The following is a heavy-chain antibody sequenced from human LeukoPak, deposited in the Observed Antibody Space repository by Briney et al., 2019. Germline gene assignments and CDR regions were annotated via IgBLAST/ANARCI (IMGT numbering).Heavy chain of an antibody. CDR1: GYTFTGYY. D-gene: IGHD3-9*01. Sequence: GSVKVSCKASGYTFTGYYMHWVRQAPGQGLEWMGIINPSSGTTSYAQKFQGRVTMTRDTSRTTVYMELSSLRSEDTAVYYCARGSMYYDILAGYYTSGYYMDVWGKGTTVIISS. V-gene: IGHV1-46*01. CDR2: INPSSGTT. CDR3: ARGSMYYDILAGYYTSGYYMDV. J-gene: IGHJ6*03.